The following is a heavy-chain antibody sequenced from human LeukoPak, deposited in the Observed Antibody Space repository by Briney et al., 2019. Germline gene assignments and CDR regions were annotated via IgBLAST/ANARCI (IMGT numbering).Heavy chain of an antibody. Sequence: SETLSLTCSVSGDSISDFYWTWIRQSREKGLEWIGNIHYSGSSVYNPSLRSRVSMSIDRSLKQFFLKLTSVTAADTAVYYCVLAPNSNWFDFWGQGILVTVSS. J-gene: IGHJ4*02. CDR3: VLAPNSNWFDF. CDR2: IHYSGSS. D-gene: IGHD2-8*01. V-gene: IGHV4-59*08. CDR1: GDSISDFY.